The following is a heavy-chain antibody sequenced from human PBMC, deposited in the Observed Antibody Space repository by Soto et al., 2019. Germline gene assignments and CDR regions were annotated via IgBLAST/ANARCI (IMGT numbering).Heavy chain of an antibody. J-gene: IGHJ4*02. Sequence: PSETLSLTCTVSGGSVSSGSYYWSWIRQPPGKGLEWIGYIYNSGSTNYNPSLKSRVTISVDTSKNQFSLKLSSVTAADTAVYYCARWSPKGGYRSSSDGWALDYWGQGTLVTVYS. V-gene: IGHV4-61*01. D-gene: IGHD6-6*01. CDR1: GGSVSSGSYY. CDR2: IYNSGST. CDR3: ARWSPKGGYRSSSDGWALDY.